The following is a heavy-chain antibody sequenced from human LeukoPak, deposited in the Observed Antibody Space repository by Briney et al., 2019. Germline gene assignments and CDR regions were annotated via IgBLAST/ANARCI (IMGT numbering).Heavy chain of an antibody. CDR3: ARDFRGGAFDI. CDR1: GGSISSYY. CDR2: IYYSGST. Sequence: SETLSLTCTVSGGSISSYYWSWIRQPPGKGLERIGYIYYSGSTNYNPSLKSRVTISVDTSKNQFSLKLSSVTAADTAVYYCARDFRGGAFDIWGQGTMVTVSS. J-gene: IGHJ3*02. D-gene: IGHD2-15*01. V-gene: IGHV4-59*01.